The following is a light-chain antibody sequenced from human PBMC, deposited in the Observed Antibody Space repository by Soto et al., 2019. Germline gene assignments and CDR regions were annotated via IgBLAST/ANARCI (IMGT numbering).Light chain of an antibody. Sequence: QSALTQPASVSGSPGQSITISCTGTSSDVGGYNYVSWYQQHPGKAPKLMIYEVSNRPSGVSNRCSGSKSGNTASLTISGLQAEDEADYYCSSYTSSSTRVFGGGTKVTVL. CDR1: SSDVGGYNY. V-gene: IGLV2-14*01. CDR3: SSYTSSSTRV. CDR2: EVS. J-gene: IGLJ2*01.